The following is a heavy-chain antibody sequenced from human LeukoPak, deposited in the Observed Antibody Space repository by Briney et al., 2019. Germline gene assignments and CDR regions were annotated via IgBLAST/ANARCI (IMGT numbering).Heavy chain of an antibody. Sequence: GGSLRLSCAASGFTISDYYMSWIRQAPGKGLEWVSYISSSGSTIYYADSVKGRFTISRDNAKNSLYLQMNSLRAEDTAVYYCARASVAAAGPFFDYWGQGTLVTVSS. CDR2: ISSSGSTI. V-gene: IGHV3-11*01. CDR3: ARASVAAAGPFFDY. CDR1: GFTISDYY. J-gene: IGHJ4*02. D-gene: IGHD6-13*01.